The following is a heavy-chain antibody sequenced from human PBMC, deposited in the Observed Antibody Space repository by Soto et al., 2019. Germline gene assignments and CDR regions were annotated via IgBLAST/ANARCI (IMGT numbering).Heavy chain of an antibody. D-gene: IGHD2-2*01. J-gene: IGHJ3*02. Sequence: QVQLQESCPGLVKPSDTLSLICAVSGYSISSSNWWGWIRQPPGKGLEWIGNIYYSGSAYYNPSLKSRVTMSVDTSKNQFSLKLTSVTAVDTAVYYCARGDYAKAFDIWGQGTTVTVSS. CDR1: GYSISSSNW. CDR2: IYYSGSA. CDR3: ARGDYAKAFDI. V-gene: IGHV4-28*03.